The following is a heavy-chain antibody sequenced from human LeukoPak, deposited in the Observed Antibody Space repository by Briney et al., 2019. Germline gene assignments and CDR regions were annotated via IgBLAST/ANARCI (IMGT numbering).Heavy chain of an antibody. D-gene: IGHD1-1*01. CDR1: GFTFSSYG. CDR3: AQGGLRTDDAFDI. Sequence: VGSLRLSCAASGFTFSSYGMHWVRQAPGKGLEWVAFIRYDGSNKYYADSVKGRFTISRDNSKNTLYLQMNSLRAEDTAVYYCAQGGLRTDDAFDIWGQGTMVTVSS. J-gene: IGHJ3*02. CDR2: IRYDGSNK. V-gene: IGHV3-30*02.